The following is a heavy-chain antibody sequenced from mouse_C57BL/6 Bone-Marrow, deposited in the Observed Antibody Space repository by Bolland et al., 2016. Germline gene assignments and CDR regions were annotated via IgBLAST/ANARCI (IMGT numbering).Heavy chain of an antibody. D-gene: IGHD2-5*01. CDR3: GPGIVTHYAMDY. Sequence: DGSSTYYPDTMERRFIISRDNTKKTLYLQMSSLRSEDTALYYCGPGIVTHYAMDYWGQGTS. V-gene: IGHV5-2*01. CDR2: DGSST. J-gene: IGHJ4*01.